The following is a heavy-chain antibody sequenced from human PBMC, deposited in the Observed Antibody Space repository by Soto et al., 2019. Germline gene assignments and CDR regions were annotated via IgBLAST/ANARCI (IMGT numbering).Heavy chain of an antibody. CDR3: AGRSCAGTSCCFDY. J-gene: IGHJ4*02. CDR1: GNSFTSTW. Sequence: EVQLVQSGAEVKKPGESLRISCQGSGNSFTSTWLSWVRQTPGKGLEWMGRIDPMDSYTYYSPSFKGHVTITVDKSTTTAYLHWSSLKASDTAMYYGAGRSCAGTSCCFDYWGQGTMVAVSA. V-gene: IGHV5-10-1*01. D-gene: IGHD1-1*01. CDR2: IDPMDSYT.